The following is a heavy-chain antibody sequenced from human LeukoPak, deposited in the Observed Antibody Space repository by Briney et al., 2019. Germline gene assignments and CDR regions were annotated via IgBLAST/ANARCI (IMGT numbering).Heavy chain of an antibody. CDR3: AKASTVTPRNLDY. CDR1: GFTFSSYS. D-gene: IGHD4-17*01. V-gene: IGHV3-48*01. J-gene: IGHJ4*02. Sequence: GGSLRLSCAASGFTFSSYSMNWVRQAPGKGLEWVSYISSSSSTIYYADSVKGRFTISRDNSKNTLYLQMNSLRAEDTAVYYCAKASTVTPRNLDYWGQGTLVTVSS. CDR2: ISSSSSTI.